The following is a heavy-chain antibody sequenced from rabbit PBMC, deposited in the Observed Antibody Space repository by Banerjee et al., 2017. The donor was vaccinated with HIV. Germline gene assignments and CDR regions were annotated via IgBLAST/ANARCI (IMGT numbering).Heavy chain of an antibody. CDR3: ARDGAGYAGYGYAHW. J-gene: IGHJ2*01. CDR2: INTSSGNT. D-gene: IGHD6-1*01. Sequence: QEQLEESGGGLVKPEGSLTLTCTASGFSFSNKYVMCWVRQAPGKGLEWIACINTSSGNTVYASWAKGRFTISRTSSTTVTLQMTSLTAADTATYFCARDGAGYAGYGYAHWGGPGTLVTVS. CDR1: GFSFSNKYV. V-gene: IGHV1S45*01.